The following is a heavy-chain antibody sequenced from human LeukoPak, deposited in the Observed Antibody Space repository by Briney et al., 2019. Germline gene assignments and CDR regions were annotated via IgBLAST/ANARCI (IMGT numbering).Heavy chain of an antibody. D-gene: IGHD4-23*01. CDR3: ARLDYGGNSDY. CDR2: IIPIFGIA. Sequence: SVKVSCKASGGTFSSYAISWVRQAPGQGLEWMGRIIPIFGIANYAQKFQGRVTITADKSTSTAYMELSSPRSEDTAVYYCARLDYGGNSDYWGQGTLVTVSS. V-gene: IGHV1-69*04. CDR1: GGTFSSYA. J-gene: IGHJ4*02.